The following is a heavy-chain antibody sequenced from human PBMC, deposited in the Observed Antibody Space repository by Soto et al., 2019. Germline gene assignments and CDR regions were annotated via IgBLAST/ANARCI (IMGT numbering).Heavy chain of an antibody. CDR3: ARGNSNSYDFLYYYYGMDD. CDR2: IIPIFGTA. J-gene: IGHJ6*02. CDR1: GGTFSIYA. Sequence: SVKVSGKASGGTFSIYAISWVRQAPGQGLEWMGGIIPIFGTANSAQKFQGRVTITADESTSTAYMELSSLRSEHTAVYYCARGNSNSYDFLYYYYGMDDWGQGPTVTAS. D-gene: IGHD3-16*01. V-gene: IGHV1-69*13.